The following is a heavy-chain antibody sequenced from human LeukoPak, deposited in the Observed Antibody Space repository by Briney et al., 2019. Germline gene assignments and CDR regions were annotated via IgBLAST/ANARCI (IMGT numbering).Heavy chain of an antibody. V-gene: IGHV3-53*01. CDR3: AIYDSSGYSY. D-gene: IGHD3-22*01. CDR2: IYSGGRT. CDR1: GFTVSSND. Sequence: GSLRLSCAASGFTVSSNDMSWVRQAPGKGLEWVSVIYSGGRTFYADSVKGRFTISRDNSKNTLYLQMNSLRAEDTAVYYCAIYDSSGYSYWGQGTLVTVSS. J-gene: IGHJ4*02.